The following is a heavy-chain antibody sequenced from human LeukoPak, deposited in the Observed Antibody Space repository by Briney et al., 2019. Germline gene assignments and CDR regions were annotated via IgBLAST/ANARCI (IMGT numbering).Heavy chain of an antibody. CDR3: ARGRMFRGGGSDFPFNWFDP. CDR1: GGSIGSYY. Sequence: SETLSLTCTVSGGSIGSYYWGWIRQPAGKGLEWIGRIYTSGSANYNPSLTSRLTMSVDTSKNQFSLKLNSVTAAGTAVYYCARGRMFRGGGSDFPFNWFDPWGQGTLVTVSS. CDR2: IYTSGSA. V-gene: IGHV4-4*07. D-gene: IGHD3-10*01. J-gene: IGHJ5*02.